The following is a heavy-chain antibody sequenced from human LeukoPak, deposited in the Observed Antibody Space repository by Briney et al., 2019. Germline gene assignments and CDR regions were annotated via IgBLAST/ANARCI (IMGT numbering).Heavy chain of an antibody. V-gene: IGHV3-30*18. CDR3: AKKRRQVWFGEDYYGMDV. J-gene: IGHJ6*04. CDR2: ISYDGSNK. D-gene: IGHD3-10*01. Sequence: GGSLRLSCAASGFTFSSYGMHWVGQAPGKGLEGVAGISYDGSNKYYADSVKGGFTISRDNSKNTLYLQMNSLRAEDTAVYYCAKKRRQVWFGEDYYGMDVWGKGTTVTVSS. CDR1: GFTFSSYG.